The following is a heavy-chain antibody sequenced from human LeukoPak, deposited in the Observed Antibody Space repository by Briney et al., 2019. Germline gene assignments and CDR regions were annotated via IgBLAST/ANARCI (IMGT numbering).Heavy chain of an antibody. CDR3: AQYSGSYYGAFDI. CDR1: GGTFSSYA. Sequence: ASVKVSCKASGGTFSSYAISWVRQAPGQGLKWMGRIIPILGIANYAQKFQGRVTITADKSTSTAYMELSSLRSEDTAVYYCAQYSGSYYGAFDIWGQGTMVTVSS. V-gene: IGHV1-69*04. CDR2: IIPILGIA. D-gene: IGHD1-26*01. J-gene: IGHJ3*02.